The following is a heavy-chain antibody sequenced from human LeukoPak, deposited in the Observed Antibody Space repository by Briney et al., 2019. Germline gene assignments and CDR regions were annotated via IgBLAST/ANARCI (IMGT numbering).Heavy chain of an antibody. CDR3: ARRGDGYGGMTARYFQH. Sequence: GRSLRLSCAASGFTFRSYGMHWVRQAPGKGLEWVAVIWYDGSNKYYADSVKGRFTVSRDNSKNTLYLQMNSLRAEDTAVYYCARRGDGYGGMTARYFQHWGEGTLVTVSS. J-gene: IGHJ1*01. V-gene: IGHV3-33*01. D-gene: IGHD4-23*01. CDR2: IWYDGSNK. CDR1: GFTFRSYG.